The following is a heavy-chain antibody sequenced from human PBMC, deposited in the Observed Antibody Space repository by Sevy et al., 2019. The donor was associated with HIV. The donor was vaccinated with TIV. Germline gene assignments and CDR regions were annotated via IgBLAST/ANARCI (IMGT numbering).Heavy chain of an antibody. Sequence: GGSLRLSCAVSGFTFSSYSMNWVRQAPGKGLEWVSSISSSSSYIYYADSVKGRFTISRDNAKNSLYLQMNSLRAEDTAVYYCGRVLDYYYGMDVWGQGTTVTVSS. J-gene: IGHJ6*02. CDR1: GFTFSSYS. D-gene: IGHD2-8*01. CDR2: ISSSSSYI. V-gene: IGHV3-21*01. CDR3: GRVLDYYYGMDV.